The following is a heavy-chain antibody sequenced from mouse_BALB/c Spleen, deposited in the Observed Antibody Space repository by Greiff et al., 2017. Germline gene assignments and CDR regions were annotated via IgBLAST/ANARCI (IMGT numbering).Heavy chain of an antibody. V-gene: IGHV1-9*01. Sequence: QVQLQQSGAELMKPGASVKISCKATGYTFSSYWIEWVKQRPGHGLEWIGEILPGSGSTNYNEKFKGKATFTADTSSNTAYMQLSSLTSEDSAVYYCASPLARATSWFAYWGQGTLVTVSA. CDR2: ILPGSGST. J-gene: IGHJ3*01. CDR1: GYTFSSYW. CDR3: ASPLARATSWFAY. D-gene: IGHD3-1*01.